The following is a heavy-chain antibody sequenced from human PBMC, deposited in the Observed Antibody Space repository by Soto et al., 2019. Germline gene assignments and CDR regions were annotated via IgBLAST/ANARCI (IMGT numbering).Heavy chain of an antibody. J-gene: IGHJ4*02. CDR3: AILRITLFGVVGGNDY. Sequence: GASVKVSCKASGGTFSSYAISWVRRAPGQGLEWMGGIIPIFGTANYAQKFQGRVTITADKSTSTAYMELSSLRSEDTAVYYCAILRITLFGVVGGNDYWGQGTLVTVSS. D-gene: IGHD3-3*01. V-gene: IGHV1-69*06. CDR1: GGTFSSYA. CDR2: IIPIFGTA.